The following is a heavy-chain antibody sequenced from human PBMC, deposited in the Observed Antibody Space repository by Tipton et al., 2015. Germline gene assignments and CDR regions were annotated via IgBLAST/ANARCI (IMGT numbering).Heavy chain of an antibody. J-gene: IGHJ4*02. CDR2: TRYSGST. D-gene: IGHD4-23*01. V-gene: IGHV4-59*01. CDR3: ARARGRHGGLFDS. Sequence: TLSLTCTVSSDSISKYYWTWIRQPPGKELEWIGYTRYSGSTNYNPSLKSRVTISVDTSKTQFSLKVSSVTAADTAMYYCARARGRHGGLFDSWGQGTLVTVSS. CDR1: SDSISKYY.